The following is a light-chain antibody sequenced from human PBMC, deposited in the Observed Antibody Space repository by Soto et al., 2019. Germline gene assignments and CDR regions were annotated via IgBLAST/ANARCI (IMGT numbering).Light chain of an antibody. CDR2: DAS. Sequence: EIVLTQSPGTLSLSPGESATLSCRASQSVGRNYLAWFQHKPDQAPRLLIYDASNRATGVPDRFSGSGSGTDFTLSVTSLEPEYFAVYYCHQYDVSPLTFGGGTTVEIK. V-gene: IGKV3-20*01. CDR3: HQYDVSPLT. J-gene: IGKJ4*01. CDR1: QSVGRNY.